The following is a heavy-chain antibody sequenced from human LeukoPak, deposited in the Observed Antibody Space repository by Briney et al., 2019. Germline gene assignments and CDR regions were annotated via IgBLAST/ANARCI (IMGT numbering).Heavy chain of an antibody. CDR3: AKAEGATLYYYGVDV. J-gene: IGHJ6*02. CDR2: ISSGGGDT. CDR1: EFTFSNYA. V-gene: IGHV3-23*01. Sequence: GGSLRLSCVASEFTFSNYAMNWVRQAPGKGLEWVSTISSGGGDTFIADSVKGRFTISRDNSKYTLYLQMNRLRADDTAVYYCAKAEGATLYYYGVDVWGQGTTVTVSS.